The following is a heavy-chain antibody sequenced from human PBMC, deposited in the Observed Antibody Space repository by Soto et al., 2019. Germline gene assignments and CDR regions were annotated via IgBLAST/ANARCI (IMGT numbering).Heavy chain of an antibody. CDR1: GFTFSSYA. Sequence: QVQLVDSGGGVVQPGRSLRLSCAASGFTFSSYAMHWVRQAPGKGLEWVEVISYDGSNKYYADSVKGRFTISRDNSKNPLYLQMNSLRAEDTAVYYCARGHRVLNWFDPWGQGTLVTVSS. CDR3: ARGHRVLNWFDP. CDR2: ISYDGSNK. V-gene: IGHV3-30-3*01. J-gene: IGHJ5*02. D-gene: IGHD2-15*01.